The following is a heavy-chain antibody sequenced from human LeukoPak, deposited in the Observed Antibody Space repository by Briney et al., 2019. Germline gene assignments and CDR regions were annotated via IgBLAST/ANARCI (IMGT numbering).Heavy chain of an antibody. CDR1: GGSISSSSYY. Sequence: SETLSLTCTVSGGSISSSSYYWGWIRQPPGKGLEWIGSIYYSGSTYYNPSLKSRVTISVDTSKNQFSLKLSSVTAADTAVYYCARHLRGYCSSTSCPPYGYWGQGTLVTVSS. CDR3: ARHLRGYCSSTSCPPYGY. D-gene: IGHD2-2*01. CDR2: IYYSGST. J-gene: IGHJ4*02. V-gene: IGHV4-39*01.